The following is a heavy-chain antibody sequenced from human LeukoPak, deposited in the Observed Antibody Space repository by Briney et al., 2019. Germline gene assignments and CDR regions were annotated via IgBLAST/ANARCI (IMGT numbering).Heavy chain of an antibody. V-gene: IGHV3-11*04. CDR1: GFTFSDYY. Sequence: GGSLRLSCAASGFTFSDYYMSWIRQAPGKGLEWVSYISSSGSTIYYADSVKGRFTISRDNAKNSLYLQMNSLRAEDTAVYYCASNDILKMYYFDYWGQGTLVTVSS. J-gene: IGHJ4*02. D-gene: IGHD3-9*01. CDR2: ISSSGSTI. CDR3: ASNDILKMYYFDY.